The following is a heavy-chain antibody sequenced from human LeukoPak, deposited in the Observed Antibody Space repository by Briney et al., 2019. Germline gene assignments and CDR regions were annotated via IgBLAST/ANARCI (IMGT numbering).Heavy chain of an antibody. V-gene: IGHV3-30-3*01. CDR2: ISYDGSNK. Sequence: GRSLRLSCAASGFTFSSYAMHWVRQAPGKGLEWVAVISYDGSNKYYADSVKGRFTISRDNSKNTLYLQMNSLRAEDTAVYYCARDRSRAAAIMGDLYYYYGMDVWGQGTTVTVSS. CDR1: GFTFSSYA. D-gene: IGHD2-2*02. CDR3: ARDRSRAAAIMGDLYYYYGMDV. J-gene: IGHJ6*02.